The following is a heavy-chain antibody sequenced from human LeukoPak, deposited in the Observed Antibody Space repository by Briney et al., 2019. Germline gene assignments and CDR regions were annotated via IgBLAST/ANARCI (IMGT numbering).Heavy chain of an antibody. Sequence: GASVKVSCKASVYTFTGYYMHWVRQAPGQGLEWMEWINPNSGGTNYAQKFQGRVTMTRDTSISTAYMELSRLRSDDTAVYYCARDPPEYYDFWSGYYEDYWGQGTLVTVSS. CDR3: ARDPPEYYDFWSGYYEDY. D-gene: IGHD3-3*01. CDR2: INPNSGGT. V-gene: IGHV1-2*02. CDR1: VYTFTGYY. J-gene: IGHJ4*02.